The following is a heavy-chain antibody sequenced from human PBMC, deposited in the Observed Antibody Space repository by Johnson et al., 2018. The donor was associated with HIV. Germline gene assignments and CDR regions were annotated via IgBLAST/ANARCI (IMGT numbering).Heavy chain of an antibody. CDR3: TTGRRSGRRVDAFDI. Sequence: VQLVESGGGLVKPWGSLILSCAASGPTFINAWLTWVRQAPASRLESVGCITSTTDGAITDYAAPVNGRFTISRDDSKDTLYLQMNSLKTEDTGFYYCTTGRRSGRRVDAFDIWGQGTFVTIAS. V-gene: IGHV3-15*01. J-gene: IGHJ3*02. CDR1: GPTFINAW. CDR2: ITSTTDGAIT.